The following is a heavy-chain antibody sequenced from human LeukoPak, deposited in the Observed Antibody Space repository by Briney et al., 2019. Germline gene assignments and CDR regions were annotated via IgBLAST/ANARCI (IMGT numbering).Heavy chain of an antibody. CDR1: GASISSESYY. V-gene: IGHV4-61*01. CDR3: AREYGDYGMNWFDP. D-gene: IGHD4-17*01. CDR2: IYYSGST. J-gene: IGHJ5*02. Sequence: PSETLSLTCTVAGASISSESYYWGWIRQPPGKGLEWIGYIYYSGSTNYNPSLKSRVTISVDTSKNQFSLKLSSVTAADTAVYYCAREYGDYGMNWFDPWGQGTLVTVSS.